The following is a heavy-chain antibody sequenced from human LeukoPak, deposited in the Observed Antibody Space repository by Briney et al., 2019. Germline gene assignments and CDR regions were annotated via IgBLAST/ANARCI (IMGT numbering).Heavy chain of an antibody. CDR1: GGSISSSRYY. J-gene: IGHJ4*02. CDR3: ASRRTYYYDSSGYKKIDY. Sequence: SETLSLTCTVSGGSISSSRYYWGWMRQPPGKGLEWIVSIYYSGSTYHNPSLKSRVTISVDTSKNQFSLKLSSVTAADTAVYYCASRRTYYYDSSGYKKIDYWGQGNLVTVSS. CDR2: IYYSGST. V-gene: IGHV4-39*01. D-gene: IGHD3-22*01.